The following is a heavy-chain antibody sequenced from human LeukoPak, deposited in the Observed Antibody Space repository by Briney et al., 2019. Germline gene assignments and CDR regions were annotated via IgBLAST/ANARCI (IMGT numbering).Heavy chain of an antibody. CDR3: ARKPIVNSAWYYFDY. Sequence: PSETLSLTCTVSGGSVNSGTYYWSWIRQPPGKGLEWIGNIYYSGSAYYNPSLKSRVTMSVDTSKNQFSLKLNSVTAADTAVYYCARKPIVNSAWYYFDYWGQGTLVTVSS. J-gene: IGHJ4*02. CDR1: GGSVNSGTYY. V-gene: IGHV4-39*07. CDR2: IYYSGSA. D-gene: IGHD3-22*01.